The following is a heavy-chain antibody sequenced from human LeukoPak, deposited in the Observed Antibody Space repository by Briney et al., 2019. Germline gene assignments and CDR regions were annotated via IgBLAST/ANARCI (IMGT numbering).Heavy chain of an antibody. Sequence: SVKVSCKASGGTFSSYAISWVRQAPGQGLGWMGGIIPIFGTANYAQKFQGRVTITADESTSTAYMELSSLRSEDTAVYYCARDTSGSYRRHYYYYGMDVWGQGTTVTVSS. CDR2: IIPIFGTA. J-gene: IGHJ6*02. D-gene: IGHD1-26*01. CDR1: GGTFSSYA. V-gene: IGHV1-69*13. CDR3: ARDTSGSYRRHYYYYGMDV.